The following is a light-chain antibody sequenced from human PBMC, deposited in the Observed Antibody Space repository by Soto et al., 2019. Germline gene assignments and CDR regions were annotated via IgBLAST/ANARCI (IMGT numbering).Light chain of an antibody. Sequence: VLAQSPGTLSLSPGERATLACRATQNVNSNFLALYQHKVGQAPRLLLYGASIRAAGAPDRFTGGGSGTEFTLTISRVEPEDFAVYYCQHFGGSPPKYTFGQGTKLEI. V-gene: IGKV3-20*01. J-gene: IGKJ2*01. CDR1: QNVNSNF. CDR3: QHFGGSPPKYT. CDR2: GAS.